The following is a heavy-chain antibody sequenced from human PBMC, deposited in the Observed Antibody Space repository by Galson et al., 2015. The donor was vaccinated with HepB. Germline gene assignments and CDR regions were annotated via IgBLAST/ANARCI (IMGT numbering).Heavy chain of an antibody. CDR3: ASVRGSSYYYYYGMDV. CDR2: IYSGGST. Sequence: SLRLSCAASGFTVSSNYMSWVRQAPGKGLEWVSVIYSGGSTYYADSVKGRFTISRDNSKNALYLQMNSLRAEDTAVYYCASVRGSSYYYYYGMDVWGQGTTVTVSS. CDR1: GFTVSSNY. V-gene: IGHV3-53*01. D-gene: IGHD6-6*01. J-gene: IGHJ6*02.